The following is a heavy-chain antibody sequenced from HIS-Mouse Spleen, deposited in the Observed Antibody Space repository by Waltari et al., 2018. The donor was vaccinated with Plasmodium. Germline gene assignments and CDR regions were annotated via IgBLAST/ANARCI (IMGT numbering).Heavy chain of an antibody. V-gene: IGHV1-2*02. CDR3: ARDLLGFWSGYFDY. D-gene: IGHD3-3*01. CDR1: GYTFTGYY. CDR2: INPNRGGT. J-gene: IGHJ4*02. Sequence: QVQLVQSGAEVKKPGASVKVSCKASGYTFTGYYMHWVRRAPGQGLGGVGWINPNRGGTKYAQKLQGRVTMTRDTSISTAYMELSRLRSDDTAVYYCARDLLGFWSGYFDYWGQGTLVTVSS.